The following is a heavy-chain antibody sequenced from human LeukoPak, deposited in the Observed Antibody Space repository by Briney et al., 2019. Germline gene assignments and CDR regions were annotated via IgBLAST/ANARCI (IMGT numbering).Heavy chain of an antibody. J-gene: IGHJ5*02. D-gene: IGHD3-22*01. CDR2: INAGNGNT. CDR3: ARDGVVIDSSGYYLLAWFDP. Sequence: GASVKASCKPSGYTFTSYAMHWVRQAPGQRLEGMGWINAGNGNTKYSQEFQGRVTITRDTSASTAYLELSSLRSQDMAVYYCARDGVVIDSSGYYLLAWFDPWGQGTLVTVSS. CDR1: GYTFTSYA. V-gene: IGHV1-3*03.